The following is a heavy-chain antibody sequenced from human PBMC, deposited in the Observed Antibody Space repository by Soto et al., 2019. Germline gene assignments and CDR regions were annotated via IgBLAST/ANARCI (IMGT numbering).Heavy chain of an antibody. D-gene: IGHD4-4*01. Sequence: QLQLQESGPGLVKPSETLSLTCAVSGGSITSSSYYWGWIRQAPGRGLEWIGTIYYRGSTYYNPSLESRVTISAATSKNQLSLTLRSVTAADTAVYYCASPAGADYTFEYWGQGILVTVSS. V-gene: IGHV4-39*01. CDR2: IYYRGST. J-gene: IGHJ4*02. CDR3: ASPAGADYTFEY. CDR1: GGSITSSSYY.